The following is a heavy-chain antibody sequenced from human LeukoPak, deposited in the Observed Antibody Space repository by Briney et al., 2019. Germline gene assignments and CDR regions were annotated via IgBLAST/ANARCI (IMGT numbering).Heavy chain of an antibody. Sequence: GGSLRLSCAASGFTFTTYAMHWVRQAPGKGLEFVSAITNNGGLTYYANSVKGRFTISRDNPKNTLYLQMGSLRAEDMAVYYCARVATNDRRNAFDIWGEGTMVTVSS. J-gene: IGHJ3*02. D-gene: IGHD2-8*01. CDR1: GFTFTTYA. CDR3: ARVATNDRRNAFDI. V-gene: IGHV3-64*01. CDR2: ITNNGGLT.